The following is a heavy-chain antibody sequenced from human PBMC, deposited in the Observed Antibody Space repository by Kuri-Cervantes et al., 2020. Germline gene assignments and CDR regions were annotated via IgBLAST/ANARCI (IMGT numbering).Heavy chain of an antibody. CDR3: ARGSAGVVIRLRPVFFDY. V-gene: IGHV4-34*01. CDR2: INHSGST. Sequence: ESLKISCAVYGGSFSGYYWSWIRQPPGKGLEWIGEINHSGSTNYNPSLKSRVTISVDTSKNQFSLKLSSVTAADTAVYYCARGSAGVVIRLRPVFFDYRGQGTLVTVSS. J-gene: IGHJ4*02. D-gene: IGHD3-3*01. CDR1: GGSFSGYY.